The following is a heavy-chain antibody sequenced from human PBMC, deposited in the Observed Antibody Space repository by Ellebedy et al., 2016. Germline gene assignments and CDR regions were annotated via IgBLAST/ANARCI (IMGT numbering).Heavy chain of an antibody. V-gene: IGHV3-23*01. CDR1: GLSFGNFF. Sequence: GGSLRLSXVASGLSFGNFFMTWVRQAPGGGLEWVSTISGGGDATVYADSVKGRFTVSRDNSRNTLYLQMNSLRAEDTAVYYCYYGHYSGYWGQGTLVTVSS. CDR2: ISGGGDAT. CDR3: YYGHYSGY. D-gene: IGHD2-21*01. J-gene: IGHJ4*02.